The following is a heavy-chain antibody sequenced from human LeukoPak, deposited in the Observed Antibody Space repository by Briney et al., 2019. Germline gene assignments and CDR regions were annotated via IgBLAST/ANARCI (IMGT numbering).Heavy chain of an antibody. V-gene: IGHV3-74*03. J-gene: IGHJ4*02. CDR2: ITSEGISS. CDR1: TFALRNYW. D-gene: IGHD2-15*01. Sequence: GGSLRLSCTGSTFALRNYWIHWVRQVPGKGLEWISRITSEGISSSYADSVKGRFTISRDNAKKTVYLQMSSLRAEDTAVYYCAKAPVTTCSGAYCYPFDYWGQGTLVTVSS. CDR3: AKAPVTTCSGAYCYPFDY.